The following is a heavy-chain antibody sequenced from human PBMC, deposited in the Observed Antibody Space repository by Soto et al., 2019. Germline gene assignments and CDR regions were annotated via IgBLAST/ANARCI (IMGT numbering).Heavy chain of an antibody. V-gene: IGHV3-30-3*01. CDR1: GFTFSSYA. CDR3: ASQAGYGPIGDFDY. J-gene: IGHJ4*02. CDR2: ISYDGSNK. D-gene: IGHD1-1*01. Sequence: QVQLVESGGGVVQPGRSLRLSCAASGFTFSSYAMHWVRQAPGKGQEWVAVISYDGSNKYYADSVKGRFTISRDKSKNTLYRQMNSLRAEDTAVYYCASQAGYGPIGDFDYWGQGTLVTVSS.